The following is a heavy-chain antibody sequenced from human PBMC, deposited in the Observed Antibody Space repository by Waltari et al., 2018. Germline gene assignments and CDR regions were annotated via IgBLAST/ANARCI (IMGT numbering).Heavy chain of an antibody. Sequence: QLQLQESGPGLVKPSETLSLTCTVSGGSISSSSYYWGWIRQPPGKGLEWIGSIYYSGSTYYNPSLKSRVTISVDTSKNQFSLKLSSVTTADTAVYYCARHAYNWNGGYFDYWGQGTLVTVSS. CDR2: IYYSGST. V-gene: IGHV4-39*01. CDR1: GGSISSSSYY. CDR3: ARHAYNWNGGYFDY. D-gene: IGHD1-1*01. J-gene: IGHJ4*02.